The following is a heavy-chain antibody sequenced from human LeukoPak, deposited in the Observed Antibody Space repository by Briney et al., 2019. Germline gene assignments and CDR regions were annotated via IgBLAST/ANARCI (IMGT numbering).Heavy chain of an antibody. V-gene: IGHV3-30*04. J-gene: IGHJ4*02. Sequence: GGSLRLSYAATGFTFSSYAMHWVRQAPGKGLEWVAVISYDGSNKYYADSVKGRFTISRDNSKNTLYLQMNSLRAEDTAVYYCARAYTAMVLYYFDYWGQGTLVTVSS. D-gene: IGHD5-18*01. CDR1: GFTFSSYA. CDR2: ISYDGSNK. CDR3: ARAYTAMVLYYFDY.